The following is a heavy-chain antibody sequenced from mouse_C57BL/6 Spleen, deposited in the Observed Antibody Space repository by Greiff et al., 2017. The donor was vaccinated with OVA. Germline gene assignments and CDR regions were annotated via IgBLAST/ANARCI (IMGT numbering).Heavy chain of an antibody. V-gene: IGHV1-53*01. D-gene: IGHD1-1*01. Sequence: VKLQQPGTELVKPGASVKLSCKASGYTFTSYWMHWVKQRPGQGLEWIGNINPSNGGTNYNEKFKSKATLTVDKSSSTAYMQLSSLTSEDSAVYYCARSPIYYYGSSYDWYFDVWGTGTTVTVSS. J-gene: IGHJ1*03. CDR3: ARSPIYYYGSSYDWYFDV. CDR1: GYTFTSYW. CDR2: INPSNGGT.